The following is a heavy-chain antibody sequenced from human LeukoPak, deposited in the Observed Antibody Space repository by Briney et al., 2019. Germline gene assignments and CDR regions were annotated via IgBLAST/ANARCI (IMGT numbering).Heavy chain of an antibody. J-gene: IGHJ6*02. D-gene: IGHD3-9*01. V-gene: IGHV3-48*03. CDR2: ISGRGGTV. CDR3: AGTDYDILTGYGLDV. Sequence: GGSLRLSCAASRFPFSSYELNWVRQAPGKGLEWTSYISGRGGTVYYADSVKGRFTISRDNTKNSLFLQMSSLRVDDTAVYYCAGTDYDILTGYGLDVWGQGTTVTVSS. CDR1: RFPFSSYE.